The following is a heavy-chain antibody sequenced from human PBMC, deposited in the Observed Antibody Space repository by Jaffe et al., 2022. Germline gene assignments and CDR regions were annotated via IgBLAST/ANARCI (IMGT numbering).Heavy chain of an antibody. J-gene: IGHJ5*02. CDR2: IIPIFGTA. D-gene: IGHD3-10*01. CDR1: GGTFSSYA. V-gene: IGHV1-69*05. Sequence: QVQLVQSGAEVKKPGSSVKVSCKASGGTFSSYAISWVRQAPGQGLEWMGGIIPIFGTANYAQKFQGRVTITTDESTSTAYMELSSLRSEDTAVYYCARLIEWDYYGSGSHSPNWFDPWGQGTLVTVSS. CDR3: ARLIEWDYYGSGSHSPNWFDP.